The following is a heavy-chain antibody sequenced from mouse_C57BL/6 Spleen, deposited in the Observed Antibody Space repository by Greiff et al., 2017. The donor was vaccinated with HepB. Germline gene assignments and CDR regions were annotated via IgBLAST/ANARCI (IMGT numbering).Heavy chain of an antibody. CDR1: GFNIKDDY. V-gene: IGHV14-4*01. CDR3: TTPYYYGSSYWYLDV. CDR2: IDPENGDT. Sequence: VQLQQSGAELVRPGASVKLSCTASGFNIKDDYMHWVKQRPEQGLEWIGWIDPENGDTEYASKFQGKATITADTSSNTAYLQLSSLTSEDTAVYYCTTPYYYGSSYWYLDVWGTGTTVTVSS. J-gene: IGHJ1*03. D-gene: IGHD1-1*01.